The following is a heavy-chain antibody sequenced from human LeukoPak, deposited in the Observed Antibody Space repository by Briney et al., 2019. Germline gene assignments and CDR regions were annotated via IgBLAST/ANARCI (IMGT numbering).Heavy chain of an antibody. CDR1: GDSISSYY. D-gene: IGHD3-3*01. V-gene: IGHV4-4*07. J-gene: IGHJ5*02. Sequence: SETLSLTCSVSGDSISSYYWSWIRQPAGKGLEWIGRIYTSGSTNYNPSLKSRVTISVDTSKNQFSLKLSSVTAADTAVYYCARDITIFGVVDPWGQGTLVTVSS. CDR3: ARDITIFGVVDP. CDR2: IYTSGST.